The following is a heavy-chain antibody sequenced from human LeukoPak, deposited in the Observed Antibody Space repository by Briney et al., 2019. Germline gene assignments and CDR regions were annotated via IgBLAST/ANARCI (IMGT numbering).Heavy chain of an antibody. J-gene: IGHJ6*04. CDR2: ISSSSSTI. D-gene: IGHD6-13*01. CDR3: AVDIADV. V-gene: IGHV3-48*01. Sequence: GGSLRLSCAASGFTVSSNYMSWVRQAPGKGLEWVSYISSSSSTIYYADSVKGRFTISRDNAKNSLYMQMNSLRAGDTAVYYCAVDIADVWGKGTTVTVSS. CDR1: GFTVSSNY.